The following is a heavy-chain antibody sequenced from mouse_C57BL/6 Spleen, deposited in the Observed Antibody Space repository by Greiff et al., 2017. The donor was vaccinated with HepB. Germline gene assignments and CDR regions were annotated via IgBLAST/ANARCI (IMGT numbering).Heavy chain of an antibody. D-gene: IGHD2-4*01. CDR1: GYTFTSYW. V-gene: IGHV1-52*01. CDR3: ARESDYPWFAY. J-gene: IGHJ3*01. CDR2: IDPSDSET. Sequence: QVQLKESGAELVRPGSSVKLSCKASGYTFTSYWMHWVKQRPIQGLEWIGNIDPSDSETHYNQKFKDKATLTVDKSSSTAYMQLSSLTSEDSAVYYCARESDYPWFAYWGQGTLVTVSA.